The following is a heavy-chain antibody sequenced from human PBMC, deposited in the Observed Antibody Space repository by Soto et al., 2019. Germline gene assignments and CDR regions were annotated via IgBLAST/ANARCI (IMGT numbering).Heavy chain of an antibody. Sequence: GGSLRLSCAASGFTFSSYWMSWVRQAPGKGLEWVANIKQDGSEKYYADSVKGRFTISRDNAKNSLYLQMNSLRAEDTAVYYCASSVAGRYWFDPWGQGTLVTVSS. CDR2: IKQDGSEK. D-gene: IGHD6-19*01. V-gene: IGHV3-7*02. CDR3: ASSVAGRYWFDP. CDR1: GFTFSSYW. J-gene: IGHJ5*02.